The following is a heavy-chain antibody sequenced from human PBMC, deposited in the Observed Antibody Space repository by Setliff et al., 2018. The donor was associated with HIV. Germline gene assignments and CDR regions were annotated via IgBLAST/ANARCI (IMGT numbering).Heavy chain of an antibody. CDR1: GYTFTSHG. V-gene: IGHV1-18*01. Sequence: ASVKVSCKASGYTFTSHGINWVRQAPGQGLEWMGWISAYNGNTKYAQKLQGRVTLTTDTSITTAYMELSSLRSEDTAMYYGARGRGPSRFDYWGPGTRVTVAS. CDR2: ISAYNGNT. CDR3: ARGRGPSRFDY. J-gene: IGHJ4*01.